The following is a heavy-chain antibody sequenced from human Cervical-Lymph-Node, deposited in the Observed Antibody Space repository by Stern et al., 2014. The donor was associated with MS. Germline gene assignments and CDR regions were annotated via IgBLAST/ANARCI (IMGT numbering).Heavy chain of an antibody. V-gene: IGHV1-24*01. CDR2: FDPEDGET. CDR1: GYTLTELS. J-gene: IGHJ4*02. Sequence: QVQLVQSGAEVRKPGASVKVSCKVSGYTLTELSMHWVRQAPGKGLEWMGGFDPEDGETVYAQKFQGRVTMTEDTSTDTAYMELSSLRSEDTAVYYCATDTPPYYSSSWYGPGYWGQGTLVTVSS. D-gene: IGHD6-13*01. CDR3: ATDTPPYYSSSWYGPGY.